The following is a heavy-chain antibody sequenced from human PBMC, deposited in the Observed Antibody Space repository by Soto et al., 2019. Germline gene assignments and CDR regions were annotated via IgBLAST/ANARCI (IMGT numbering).Heavy chain of an antibody. J-gene: IGHJ3*02. CDR2: ISSSSSYT. CDR1: GFTFSDYY. Sequence: GGSLRLSCAASGFTFSDYYMSWIRQAPGKGLEWVSYISSSSSYTNYADSVKGRFTISRDNAKNSLYLQMNSLRAEDTAVYYCARDGGPYYYGSGSSYYAFDIWGQGTMVTVSS. V-gene: IGHV3-11*06. D-gene: IGHD3-10*01. CDR3: ARDGGPYYYGSGSSYYAFDI.